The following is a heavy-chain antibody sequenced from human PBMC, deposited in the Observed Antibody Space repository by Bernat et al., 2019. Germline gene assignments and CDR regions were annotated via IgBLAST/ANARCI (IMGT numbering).Heavy chain of an antibody. CDR2: IGISSSTI. CDR1: GFTFSSYS. D-gene: IGHD3-22*01. J-gene: IGHJ4*02. V-gene: IGHV3-48*01. CDR3: ARMVVFKALDY. Sequence: EVQLVESGGGLVQPGGSLRLSCAVSGFTFSSYSMNWVRQAPGKGLEWVSYIGISSSTIYYADSVKGRFTISRDNAKNSLFLQMNSLRAEDTAVYYCARMVVFKALDYWGQGTLVTVSS.